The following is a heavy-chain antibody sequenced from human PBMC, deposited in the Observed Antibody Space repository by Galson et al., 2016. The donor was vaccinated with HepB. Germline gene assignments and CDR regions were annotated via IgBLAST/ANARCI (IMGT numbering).Heavy chain of an antibody. CDR1: GFTFADYA. CDR3: ASGVDP. V-gene: IGHV3-49*03. Sequence: SLRLSCAASGFTFADYAMSWFRQAPGKGLEWVGFIRRKAYGGTAEYAASVKGRFTISRDDSKSIAYLQMNSLKTDDTAVYYCASGVDPWGQGTLVTVSS. CDR2: IRRKAYGGTA. J-gene: IGHJ5*02.